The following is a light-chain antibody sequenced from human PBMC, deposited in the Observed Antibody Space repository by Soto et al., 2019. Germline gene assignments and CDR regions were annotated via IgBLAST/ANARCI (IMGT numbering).Light chain of an antibody. Sequence: DIQMTQSPSSLSASVGDRVTITCRASQSISSYLNWYQQKPGKAPKLLIYAASSLQSGVPSRFSGSGSGTDFTLTISSMQPEDFATYCCQQSYGTPRTFGQGTKVEIK. J-gene: IGKJ1*01. CDR3: QQSYGTPRT. V-gene: IGKV1-39*01. CDR2: AAS. CDR1: QSISSY.